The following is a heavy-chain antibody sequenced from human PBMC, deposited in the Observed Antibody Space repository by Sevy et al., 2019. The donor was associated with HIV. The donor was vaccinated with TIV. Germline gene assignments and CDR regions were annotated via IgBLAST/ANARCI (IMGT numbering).Heavy chain of an antibody. D-gene: IGHD7-27*01. Sequence: GGCLRLSCAVSGFTFSTYAMHWVRQAPGKGLECVAIVSSDGSEINYADSVKDRFTISRDNSRNTLYLQMNSLRTEDTALYYCARDQLGSIDYWGQGTLVTVSS. CDR1: GFTFSTYA. V-gene: IGHV3-30-3*01. CDR2: VSSDGSEI. CDR3: ARDQLGSIDY. J-gene: IGHJ4*02.